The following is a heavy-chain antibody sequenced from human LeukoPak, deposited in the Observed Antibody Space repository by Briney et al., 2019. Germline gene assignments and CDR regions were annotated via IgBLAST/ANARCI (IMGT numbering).Heavy chain of an antibody. D-gene: IGHD3-16*01. CDR3: TRTLRDLYSFDY. CDR1: GFTVGSNY. V-gene: IGHV3-53*01. J-gene: IGHJ4*02. Sequence: GGSLRLSCAASGFTVGSNYMSWVRQAPGKGLQWVSVIYSGGSTYYADSVKGRFTISRDNSKNTLYLQMNSLRAEDTAVYYCTRTLRDLYSFDYWGQGTPVTVSS. CDR2: IYSGGST.